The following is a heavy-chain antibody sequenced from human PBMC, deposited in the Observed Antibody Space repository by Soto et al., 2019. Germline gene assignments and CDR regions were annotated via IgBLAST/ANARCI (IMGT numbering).Heavy chain of an antibody. J-gene: IGHJ6*02. CDR3: ARDKSQYSSSWYGYYYYYGMDV. V-gene: IGHV1-2*04. CDR2: INPNSGGT. Sequence: GASVKVSCKASGYTFTGYYMHWVRQAPGQGLEWMGWINPNSGGTNYAQKFQGWVTMTRDTSISTAYMELSRLRSDDTAVYYCARDKSQYSSSWYGYYYYYGMDVWGQGTTVTVS. D-gene: IGHD6-13*01. CDR1: GYTFTGYY.